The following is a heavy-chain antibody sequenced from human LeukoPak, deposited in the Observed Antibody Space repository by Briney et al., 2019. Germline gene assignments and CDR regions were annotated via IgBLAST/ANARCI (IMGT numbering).Heavy chain of an antibody. CDR1: GFTFSRYW. J-gene: IGHJ4*02. D-gene: IGHD3-22*01. Sequence: PGGSLRLSCVASGFTFSRYWMTWVRQAPGKGLEWVANIKHDGSENYYVGSVKGRFTISRDNAKNSLYLQMNSLRAEDTAVYYCGSGVIFYDSSGRNYWGQGTLVTVSS. V-gene: IGHV3-7*01. CDR3: GSGVIFYDSSGRNY. CDR2: IKHDGSEN.